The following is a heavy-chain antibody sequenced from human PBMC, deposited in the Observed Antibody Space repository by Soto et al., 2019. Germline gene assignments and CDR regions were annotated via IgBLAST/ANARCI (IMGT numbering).Heavy chain of an antibody. D-gene: IGHD3-3*01. Sequence: GPTLVNPTETLTLTCTVSGFSLSNARMGVSWIRQPPGKALEWLAHIFSNDEKSYSTSLKSRLTISKDTSKSQVVLTMTNMDPVDTATYYCARLLFWSGYYWGAYNWFDPWGQGTLVTVSS. CDR2: IFSNDEK. CDR1: GFSLSNARMG. J-gene: IGHJ5*02. V-gene: IGHV2-26*01. CDR3: ARLLFWSGYYWGAYNWFDP.